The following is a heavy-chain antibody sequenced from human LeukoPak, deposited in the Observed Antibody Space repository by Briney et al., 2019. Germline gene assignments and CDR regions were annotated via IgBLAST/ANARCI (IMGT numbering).Heavy chain of an antibody. CDR3: ASRYYGSGYFYYYYYMDV. CDR1: GGTFSSYA. J-gene: IGHJ6*03. CDR2: IIPIFGAA. D-gene: IGHD3-10*01. V-gene: IGHV1-69*13. Sequence: SVKVSCKASGGTFSSYAISWVRQAPGQGLEWMGGIIPIFGAANYAQKFQGRVTITADESTSTAYMELSSLRSEDTAVYYCASRYYGSGYFYYYYYMDVWGKGTTVTVSS.